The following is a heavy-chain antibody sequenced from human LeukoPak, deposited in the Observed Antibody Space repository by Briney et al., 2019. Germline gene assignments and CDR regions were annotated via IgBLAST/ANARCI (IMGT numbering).Heavy chain of an antibody. J-gene: IGHJ4*02. Sequence: GGSLRLSCAASGFTDSSNYMSWVRQAPGKGLEWVSVIYSGGSTYYADSVKGRFTISRDNSKNTLYLQMNSPRAEDTAVYYCARGPYYYDSSGYYFDYWGQGTLVTVST. CDR2: IYSGGST. D-gene: IGHD3-22*01. CDR3: ARGPYYYDSSGYYFDY. V-gene: IGHV3-53*05. CDR1: GFTDSSNY.